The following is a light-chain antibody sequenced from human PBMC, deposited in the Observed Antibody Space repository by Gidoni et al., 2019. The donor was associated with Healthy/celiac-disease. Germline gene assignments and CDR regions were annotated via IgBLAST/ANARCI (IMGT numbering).Light chain of an antibody. CDR1: QSIRTTT. J-gene: IGKJ2*01. CDR3: QQTHSFPYT. Sequence: DIQMTQSPSSLSASVGDTVTITCRASQSIRTTTVSWYQQRQGKVPNLLIYGASSLETGVPSRFSGSGSGTDFTLTITSLQPEDFATYYCQQTHSFPYTLGQGSKLDI. CDR2: GAS. V-gene: IGKV1-39*01.